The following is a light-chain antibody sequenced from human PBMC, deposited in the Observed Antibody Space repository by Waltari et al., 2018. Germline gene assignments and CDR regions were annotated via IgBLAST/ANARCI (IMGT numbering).Light chain of an antibody. Sequence: QSVVTQPASLSGSPGQSLPISRTGTRNDSGAHDYVSRYQQHPCRAPQLVIYDVSVRPSGVSIRFSGSKSGNAASLTISGLQAEDEALYYCSSYTLTNPVVFGGGTKLTVL. CDR2: DVS. CDR1: RNDSGAHDY. CDR3: SSYTLTNPVV. J-gene: IGLJ2*01. V-gene: IGLV2-14*03.